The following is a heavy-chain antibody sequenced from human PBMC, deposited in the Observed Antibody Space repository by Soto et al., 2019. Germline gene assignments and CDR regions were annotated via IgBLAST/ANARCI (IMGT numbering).Heavy chain of an antibody. D-gene: IGHD4-17*01. V-gene: IGHV4-34*01. J-gene: IGHJ4*02. CDR1: GGSFSGYY. Sequence: QVQLQQWGAGLLKPSETLSLTCADYGGSFSGYYWSWIRQPPGKGLEWIGEINHSGSTNYNPSLKSRVTISVDTSKNQFSLKLSSVTAADTAVYYCSRGVYTVTTQRYFDYWGQGTLVTVSS. CDR3: SRGVYTVTTQRYFDY. CDR2: INHSGST.